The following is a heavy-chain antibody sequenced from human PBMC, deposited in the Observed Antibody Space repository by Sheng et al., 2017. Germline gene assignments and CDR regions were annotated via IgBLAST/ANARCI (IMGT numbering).Heavy chain of an antibody. Sequence: EQLVESGGGLVKPGGSLRLSCAASNFVFSAYTMNWFRQAPGKGPEWVSVIYSGGSTYYADSVKGRFTISRDISKNTLFLQMNSLRVEDTGVYYCARDPGNYNGMDVWGQGTTVTVSS. J-gene: IGHJ6*02. V-gene: IGHV3-53*04. CDR3: ARDPGNYNGMDV. D-gene: IGHD1-7*01. CDR2: IYSGGST. CDR1: NFVFSAYT.